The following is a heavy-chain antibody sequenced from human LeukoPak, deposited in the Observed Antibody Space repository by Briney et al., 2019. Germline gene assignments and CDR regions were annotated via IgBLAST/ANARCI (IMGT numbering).Heavy chain of an antibody. D-gene: IGHD4-17*01. Sequence: GGSLRLSCAASGFTFSSYWMSWVRQAPGKGLERVANIKQDGSEKYYVDSVKGRFTISRDNAKNSLYLQMNSLRAEDTAVYYCASGDYGDYVDAFDIWGRGTMVTVSS. CDR2: IKQDGSEK. CDR1: GFTFSSYW. CDR3: ASGDYGDYVDAFDI. V-gene: IGHV3-7*01. J-gene: IGHJ3*02.